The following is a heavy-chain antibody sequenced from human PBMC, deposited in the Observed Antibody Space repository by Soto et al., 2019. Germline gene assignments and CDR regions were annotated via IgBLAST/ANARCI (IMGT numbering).Heavy chain of an antibody. CDR2: ISSSSSTI. J-gene: IGHJ4*01. CDR1: GFTFSSYS. V-gene: IGHV3-48*01. CDR3: AREGRDEWYLNYFDF. D-gene: IGHD3-3*01. Sequence: EVQLVESGGGLVQPGGSLRLSCAASGFTFSSYSMNWVRQAPGKGLEWVSYISSSSSTIYYADSVKGRFTISRDNAKNSLYLQMNSLRAEDTAVYYCAREGRDEWYLNYFDFWGHGTLVTVSS.